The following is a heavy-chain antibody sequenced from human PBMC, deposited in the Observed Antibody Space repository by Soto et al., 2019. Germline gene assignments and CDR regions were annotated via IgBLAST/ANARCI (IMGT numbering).Heavy chain of an antibody. CDR3: ARPPSGTTTFFDS. CDR2: IYPSDSDT. D-gene: IGHD1-7*01. CDR1: GYSFTSNW. Sequence: PGESLKISCKGSGYSFTSNWIGWVRQMPGEGLEWMGIIYPSDSDTRYSPSFQGQVTISADKSISTAYLQWSSLKASDTAMYYCARPPSGTTTFFDSWGQGTLVTVSS. V-gene: IGHV5-51*01. J-gene: IGHJ4*02.